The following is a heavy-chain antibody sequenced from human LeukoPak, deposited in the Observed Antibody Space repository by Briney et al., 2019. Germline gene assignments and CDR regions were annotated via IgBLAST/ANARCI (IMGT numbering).Heavy chain of an antibody. CDR3: ARVHSGYYDILTGYYPVYDAFDI. CDR1: GGSISSYY. D-gene: IGHD3-9*01. CDR2: IYTSGST. V-gene: IGHV4-4*07. J-gene: IGHJ3*02. Sequence: PSETLPLTCTVSGGSISSYYWSWIRQPAGKGLEWIGRIYTSGSTNYNPSLKSRVTMSVDTSKNQFSLKLSSVTAADTAVYYCARVHSGYYDILTGYYPVYDAFDIWGQGTMVTVSS.